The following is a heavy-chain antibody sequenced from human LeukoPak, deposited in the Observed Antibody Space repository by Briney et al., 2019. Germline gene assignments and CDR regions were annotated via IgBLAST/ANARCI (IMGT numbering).Heavy chain of an antibody. CDR3: AKRDSTGWQNYFDY. V-gene: IGHV3-23*01. CDR2: ISGSGGST. J-gene: IGHJ4*02. Sequence: AGGSLRLSCAASGFTFSTYAMSWVRQAPGKGLEWVSAISGSGGSTYCADSVKGRFAISRDNSKNTLYLQMNSLRAEDTAVYYCAKRDSTGWQNYFDYWGQGALVTVSS. D-gene: IGHD6-19*01. CDR1: GFTFSTYA.